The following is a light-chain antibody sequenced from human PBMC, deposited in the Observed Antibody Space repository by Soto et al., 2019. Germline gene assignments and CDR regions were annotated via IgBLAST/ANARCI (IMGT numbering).Light chain of an antibody. Sequence: QSVLTQPPSVSAAPGQKVTISCSGSSSNIGNNYVSWYQQLPGTAPKLLIYENNKRPSGIPDRFSGSKSGTSATLGITGLQTVDEDDYYCGTWDSSLSALFGGGTKLTVL. CDR2: ENN. CDR3: GTWDSSLSAL. J-gene: IGLJ2*01. V-gene: IGLV1-51*02. CDR1: SSNIGNNY.